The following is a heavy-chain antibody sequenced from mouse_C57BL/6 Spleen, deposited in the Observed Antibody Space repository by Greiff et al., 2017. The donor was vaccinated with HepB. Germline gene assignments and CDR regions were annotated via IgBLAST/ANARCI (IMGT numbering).Heavy chain of an antibody. V-gene: IGHV1-62-2*01. D-gene: IGHD2-4*01. CDR2: FYPGSGSI. CDR1: GYTFTEYT. CDR3: ARHEDFDYDDGTWFAY. Sequence: QVQLQQSGAELVKPGASVKLSCKASGYTFTEYTIHWVKQRSGQGLEWIGWFYPGSGSIKYNEKFKDKATLTADKSSSTVYIELSRLTSEDSAVYFCARHEDFDYDDGTWFAYWGQGTLVTVSA. J-gene: IGHJ3*01.